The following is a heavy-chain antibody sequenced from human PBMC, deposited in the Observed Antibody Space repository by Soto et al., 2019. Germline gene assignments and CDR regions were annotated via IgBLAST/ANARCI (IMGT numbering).Heavy chain of an antibody. CDR2: INPTGGRA. D-gene: IGHD3-22*01. CDR3: ARNYYYDSSGYYPWFDP. J-gene: IGHJ5*02. CDR1: GYTFTNYY. V-gene: IGHV1-46*01. Sequence: ASVKVSCKASGYTFTNYYIHWVRQAPGQGLEWMGVINPTGGRASYAQKFQGRVTITADESTSTAYMELSSLRSEDTAVYYCARNYYYDSSGYYPWFDPWGQGTLVTVSS.